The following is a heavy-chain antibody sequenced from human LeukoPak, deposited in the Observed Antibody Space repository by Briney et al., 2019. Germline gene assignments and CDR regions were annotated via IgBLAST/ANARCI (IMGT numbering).Heavy chain of an antibody. V-gene: IGHV4-39*01. D-gene: IGHD3-3*01. Sequence: PSETLSLTCTVSGGSISSSSYYWGWIRQPPGKGLEWIGSIYYSGSTYYNPSLKSRVTISVDTSKNQFSLKLSSVTAADTAVYYCARLRFPVYYFDYWGQGTLVTVSS. J-gene: IGHJ4*02. CDR3: ARLRFPVYYFDY. CDR1: GGSISSSSYY. CDR2: IYYSGST.